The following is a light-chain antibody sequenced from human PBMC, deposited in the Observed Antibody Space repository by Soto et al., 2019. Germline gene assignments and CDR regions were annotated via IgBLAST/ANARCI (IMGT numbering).Light chain of an antibody. CDR3: CSYAGNFIFV. CDR1: SSDVGGYNY. V-gene: IGLV2-11*01. Sequence: QSALTQPRSVSGSPGQSVTISCTGTSSDVGGYNYVSWYQQHAGKAPKLMIFDVSERPSGVPDRFSGSKSGNTASLIISGLQAEDEADYYCCSYAGNFIFVFGTGTKVTVL. J-gene: IGLJ1*01. CDR2: DVS.